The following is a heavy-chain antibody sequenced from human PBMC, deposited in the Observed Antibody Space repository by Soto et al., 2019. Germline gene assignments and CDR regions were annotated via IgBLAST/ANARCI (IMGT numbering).Heavy chain of an antibody. CDR2: ITSSGSTI. V-gene: IGHV3-11*01. Sequence: GVSLRLSCAASGFTFSDYYMSWIRPAPGKGLEWVSYITSSGSTIYYADSVKGRFTISRDNAKNSLYLQMNSLRAEDTAVYYCARENEQWVAADNWGQGTLVTVSS. CDR3: ARENEQWVAADN. D-gene: IGHD6-19*01. CDR1: GFTFSDYY. J-gene: IGHJ4*02.